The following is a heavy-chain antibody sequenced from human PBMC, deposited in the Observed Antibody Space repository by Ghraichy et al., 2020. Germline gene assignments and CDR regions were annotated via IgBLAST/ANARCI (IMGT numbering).Heavy chain of an antibody. D-gene: IGHD3-22*01. CDR1: AGSFSGYY. V-gene: IGHV4-34*01. CDR2: INHRGST. J-gene: IGHJ5*02. Sequence: SETLSLTCSVYAGSFSGYYWSWIRQPQGKGLEWIGEINHRGSTNYNPSLKSRVTISVDTSKNQFSLKLSSVTVADTAVYYCARESVLRITMIVVVTHNWFDPWGERTLLPVSS. CDR3: ARESVLRITMIVVVTHNWFDP.